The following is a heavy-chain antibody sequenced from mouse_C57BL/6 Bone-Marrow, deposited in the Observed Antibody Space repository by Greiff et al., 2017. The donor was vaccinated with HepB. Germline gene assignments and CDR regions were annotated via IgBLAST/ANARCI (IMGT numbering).Heavy chain of an antibody. Sequence: DVMLVESGGGLVKPGGSLKLSCAASGFTFSSYAMSWVRQTPEKRLEWVATISDGGSYTYYPDNVKGRFTISRDNAKNNLYLQMSHLKSEDTAMYYCARDRDGTGRFAYWGQGTLVTVSA. J-gene: IGHJ3*01. CDR2: ISDGGSYT. CDR1: GFTFSSYA. V-gene: IGHV5-4*01. CDR3: ARDRDGTGRFAY. D-gene: IGHD1-1*01.